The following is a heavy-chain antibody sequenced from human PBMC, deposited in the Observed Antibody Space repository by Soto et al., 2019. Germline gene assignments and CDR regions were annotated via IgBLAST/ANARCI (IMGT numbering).Heavy chain of an antibody. CDR2: INPYNDNT. Sequence: QVQLVQSGAEVKKPGASVKVSCKASRYTFISYYISWVRQAPGQGLEWMGWINPYNDNTNYTQKFQGRVTMTTDTSTSTAYMELRSLRSHDTAVYYCARDLASRGLDVWGQGTSVTVSS. J-gene: IGHJ6*02. V-gene: IGHV1-18*04. CDR3: ARDLASRGLDV. CDR1: RYTFISYY.